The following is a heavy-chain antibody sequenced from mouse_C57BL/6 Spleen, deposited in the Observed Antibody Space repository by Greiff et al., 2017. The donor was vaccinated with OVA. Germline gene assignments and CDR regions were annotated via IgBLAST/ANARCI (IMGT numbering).Heavy chain of an antibody. J-gene: IGHJ4*01. D-gene: IGHD2-4*01. V-gene: IGHV1-76*01. Sequence: QVQLQQSGAELVRPGASVKLSCKASGYTFTDYYINWVKQRPGQGLEWIARIYPGSGNTYYNEKFKGKATLTAEKSSSTAYMQLSSLTSEDSAVYFCARSIYYDYGGYAMDYWGQGTSVTVSS. CDR2: IYPGSGNT. CDR1: GYTFTDYY. CDR3: ARSIYYDYGGYAMDY.